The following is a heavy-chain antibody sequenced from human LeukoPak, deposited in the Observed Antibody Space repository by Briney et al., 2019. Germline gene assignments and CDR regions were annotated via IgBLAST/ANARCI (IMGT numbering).Heavy chain of an antibody. Sequence: PSETLSLTCTVSGGSISSSSYYWGWIRQPPGTGLEWIGSIYYSGSTYYNPSLKSRVTVSVDTSKNQFSLKLSSVTAADTAVYYCASPIVGATYDIWGQGTMVTVSS. D-gene: IGHD1-26*01. V-gene: IGHV4-39*01. J-gene: IGHJ3*02. CDR1: GGSISSSSYY. CDR3: ASPIVGATYDI. CDR2: IYYSGST.